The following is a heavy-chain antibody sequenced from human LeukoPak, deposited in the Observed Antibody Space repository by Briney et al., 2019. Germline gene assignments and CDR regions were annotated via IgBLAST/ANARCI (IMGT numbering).Heavy chain of an antibody. J-gene: IGHJ4*02. CDR1: GYTFTSYG. CDR3: ARTPIVGATNRGAFGY. D-gene: IGHD1-26*01. CDR2: ISAYNGNT. Sequence: AASVKVSCKASGYTFTSYGISWVRQAPGQGLEWMGWISAYNGNTNYAQKLQGRVTMTTDTSTSTAYMELRSLRSDDTAVYYCARTPIVGATNRGAFGYWGQGTLVTVSS. V-gene: IGHV1-18*01.